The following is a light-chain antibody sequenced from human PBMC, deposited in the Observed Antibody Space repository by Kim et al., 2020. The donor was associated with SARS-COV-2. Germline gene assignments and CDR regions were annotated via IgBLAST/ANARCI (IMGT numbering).Light chain of an antibody. CDR3: QQYDYYWA. J-gene: IGKJ1*01. Sequence: SVSVGDRVTITCRASQNINKYLAWYQQKPGKAPKVLIYDASSLESGVPSRFSGSGSGTEFTLNINSLQPDDFATYYCQQYDYYWAFGQGTKVDIK. CDR2: DAS. V-gene: IGKV1-5*01. CDR1: QNINKY.